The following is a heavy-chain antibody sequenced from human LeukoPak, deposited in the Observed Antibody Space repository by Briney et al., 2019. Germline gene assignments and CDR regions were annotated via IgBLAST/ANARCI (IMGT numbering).Heavy chain of an antibody. J-gene: IGHJ4*02. CDR3: ARTSGSYYNPTYFDY. CDR1: GGSISSSSYY. D-gene: IGHD3-10*01. CDR2: IYYSGST. V-gene: IGHV4-39*01. Sequence: NPSETLSLTCTVSGGSISSSSYYWGWIRQPPRKGLEWIGSIYYSGSTYYNPSLKSRVTISVDTSKNQFSLKLSSVTAADTAVYYCARTSGSYYNPTYFDYWGQGTLVTVSS.